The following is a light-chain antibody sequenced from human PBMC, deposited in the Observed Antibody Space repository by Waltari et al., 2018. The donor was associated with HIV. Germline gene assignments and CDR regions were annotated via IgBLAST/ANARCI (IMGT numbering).Light chain of an antibody. CDR1: RSDVVGYNL. CDR3: CAYAGSTTYVI. Sequence: QSALTQPASVSGSPGQSITISCTGTRSDVVGYNLVPWYQQHPGKAPKLMIYEVSKRPSGVSNRFSGSKSGNTASLTISGLQAEDEADYYCCAYAGSTTYVIFGGGTKLTVL. V-gene: IGLV2-23*02. CDR2: EVS. J-gene: IGLJ2*01.